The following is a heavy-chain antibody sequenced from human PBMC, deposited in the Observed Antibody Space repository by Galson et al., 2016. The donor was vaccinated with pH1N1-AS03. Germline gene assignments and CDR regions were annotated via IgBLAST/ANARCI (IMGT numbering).Heavy chain of an antibody. J-gene: IGHJ4*02. V-gene: IGHV2-5*02. CDR3: ARTAGWLPDF. Sequence: PALVKPTQTLTLTCTFSGFSLTTSAVGVVWIRQPPGKALEWLALIYWDDDKRYNSSPKSRLTITKDTSKNQVVLTMTNMDPVDPATYYCARTAGWLPDFWGQGTLVTVSS. D-gene: IGHD3-9*01. CDR1: GFSLTTSAVG. CDR2: IYWDDDK.